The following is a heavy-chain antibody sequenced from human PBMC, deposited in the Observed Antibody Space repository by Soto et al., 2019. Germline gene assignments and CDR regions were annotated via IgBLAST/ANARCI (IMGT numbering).Heavy chain of an antibody. D-gene: IGHD3-22*01. CDR1: GFTFSSYG. V-gene: IGHV3-30*18. J-gene: IGHJ4*02. Sequence: PGGSLRLSCSASGFTFSSYGMHWVRQAPGKGLEWVAVISYDGSNKYYADSVKGRFTISRDNSKNTLYLQMNSLRAEDTAVHYCAKGPDYDSRSYSGQGTLVTLSS. CDR2: ISYDGSNK. CDR3: AKGPDYDSRSY.